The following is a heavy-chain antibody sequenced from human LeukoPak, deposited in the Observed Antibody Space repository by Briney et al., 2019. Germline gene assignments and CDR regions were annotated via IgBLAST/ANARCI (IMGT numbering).Heavy chain of an antibody. V-gene: IGHV3-21*01. J-gene: IGHJ4*02. D-gene: IGHD4-17*01. Sequence: GGXLRLSCAASGFTFSTYSMNWVRQAPGKGLEWISSIRDSSSYIYYAGSVKGRFTLSRDNTKSSLYLQMNTLRAEDTAVYYCAREGDGDYGDESNFDFWGQGALVTVSS. CDR2: IRDSSSYI. CDR1: GFTFSTYS. CDR3: AREGDGDYGDESNFDF.